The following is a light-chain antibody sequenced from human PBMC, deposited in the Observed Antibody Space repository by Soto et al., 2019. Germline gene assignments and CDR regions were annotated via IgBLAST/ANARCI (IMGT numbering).Light chain of an antibody. CDR2: DAS. V-gene: IGKV3-11*01. CDR1: ESVDFH. CDR3: QQRSTWPN. Sequence: VLTQSPATLSLSPGKRATLSCRASESVDFHLAWYQQKPGQAPRLLIYDASVRATGTPARFSGSGSGTAFTLTISSLEPEDFALYYCQQRSTWPNFGQGTRLEIK. J-gene: IGKJ5*01.